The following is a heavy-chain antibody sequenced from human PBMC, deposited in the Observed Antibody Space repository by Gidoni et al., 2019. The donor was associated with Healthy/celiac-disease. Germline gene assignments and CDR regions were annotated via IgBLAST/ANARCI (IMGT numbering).Heavy chain of an antibody. Sequence: EVQLLESGGGLVQPVGSLRLSCAASGFTFSSHSMRCVRQAPGKGLEWVSAISGSGGSTYYADSVKGRFTIARDNSKNTLYLQMNSLRAEDTAVYYCAILAPVPATAIPWGAFDIWGQGTMVTVSS. CDR2: ISGSGGST. J-gene: IGHJ3*02. V-gene: IGHV3-23*01. CDR1: GFTFSSHS. CDR3: AILAPVPATAIPWGAFDI. D-gene: IGHD2-2*02.